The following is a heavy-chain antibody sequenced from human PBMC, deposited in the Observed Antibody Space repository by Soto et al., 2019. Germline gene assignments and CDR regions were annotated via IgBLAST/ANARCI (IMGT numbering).Heavy chain of an antibody. CDR2: IYYSGST. CDR1: GGSISSYY. J-gene: IGHJ4*02. CDR3: ARVDYGDYDNYFYY. Sequence: PSETLSLTCTVSGGSISSYYWSWIRQPPGKGLEWIGYIYYSGSTNYNPSLKSRVTISVDTSKNQFSLKLSSVTAADTAVYYCARVDYGDYDNYFYYWGQGTLVTVSS. V-gene: IGHV4-59*01. D-gene: IGHD4-17*01.